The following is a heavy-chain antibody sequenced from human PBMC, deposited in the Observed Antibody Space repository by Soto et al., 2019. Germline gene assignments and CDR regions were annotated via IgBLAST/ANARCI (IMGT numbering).Heavy chain of an antibody. J-gene: IGHJ2*01. CDR3: ARDEAGDWYFDL. V-gene: IGHV4-31*03. D-gene: IGHD3-10*01. CDR1: GGSISSGGYY. CDR2: IYYSGST. Sequence: QVQLQESGPGLMKPSQTLSLTCTVSGGSISSGGYYWSWIRQHPGKGLEWIGYIYYSGSTYYNPSLKSRVTISVDTSKNQFSLKLSSVTAADTAVYYCARDEAGDWYFDLWGRGTLVTVSS.